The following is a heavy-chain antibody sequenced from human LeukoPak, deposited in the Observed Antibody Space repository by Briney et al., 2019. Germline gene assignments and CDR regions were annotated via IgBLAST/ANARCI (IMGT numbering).Heavy chain of an antibody. CDR1: GGSISSSSYY. J-gene: IGHJ4*02. CDR2: IFYSEST. Sequence: SQTLSLTCTVAGGSISSSSYYWGRIRQPPGKGLEWIGSIFYSESTHYNPSLKRRVPISVATSKNKFYRKLSSVTTADTAVYYCARGGGYYHSSGYYYIDYWGQGTLVTVSS. CDR3: ARGGGYYHSSGYYYIDY. D-gene: IGHD3-22*01. V-gene: IGHV4-39*07.